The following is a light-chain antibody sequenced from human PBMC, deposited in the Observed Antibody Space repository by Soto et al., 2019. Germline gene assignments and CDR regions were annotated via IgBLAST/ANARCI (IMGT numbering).Light chain of an antibody. Sequence: SYELTQPPSVSVSPGQTASITCSGDKLGDKYACWYQQKPGQSPVLVIYQDSKRPSGIPERFSGSNSGNTATLTISGTQAMDEADYYCQAWDSSTASVVFGGGTTVTVL. CDR1: KLGDKY. V-gene: IGLV3-1*01. CDR3: QAWDSSTASVV. J-gene: IGLJ2*01. CDR2: QDS.